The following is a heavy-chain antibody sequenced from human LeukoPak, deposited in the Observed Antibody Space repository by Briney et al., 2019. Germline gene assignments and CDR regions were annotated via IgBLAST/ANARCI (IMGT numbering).Heavy chain of an antibody. CDR2: ISYDGSNK. V-gene: IGHV3-30*18. Sequence: PGRSLRLSCAASGFTFSSYGMHWVRQAPGKGLEWVAVISYDGSNKCYADSVKGRFTISRDSSKNTLYLQMNSLRAEDTAVYYCAKDHYGSGSYYPYFDYWGQGTLVTVSS. CDR1: GFTFSSYG. D-gene: IGHD3-10*01. J-gene: IGHJ4*02. CDR3: AKDHYGSGSYYPYFDY.